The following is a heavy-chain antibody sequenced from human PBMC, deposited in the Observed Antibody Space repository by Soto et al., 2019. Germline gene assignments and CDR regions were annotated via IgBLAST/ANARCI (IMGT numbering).Heavy chain of an antibody. Sequence: QVQLVQSGAEVKKPGSSVKVSCKASGGTFSSYAISWVRQARGQGLEWMGGIIPIFGTANYAQKFQGRVTITADESTSTGYMELSSLRSEDTAVYYCARHVPAAGYYYGMDVWGQGTTVTVSS. CDR2: IIPIFGTA. V-gene: IGHV1-69*12. CDR1: GGTFSSYA. J-gene: IGHJ6*02. CDR3: ARHVPAAGYYYGMDV. D-gene: IGHD2-2*01.